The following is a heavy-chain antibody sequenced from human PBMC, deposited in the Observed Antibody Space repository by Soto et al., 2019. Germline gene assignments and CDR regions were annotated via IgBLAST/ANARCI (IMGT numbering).Heavy chain of an antibody. J-gene: IGHJ5*02. CDR1: GCTFSNAW. Sequence: GGSLRLSCAAPGCTFSNAWMSWVRQAPGKGLEWVGRIKSKTDGGTTDYAAPVKGRFTISRDDSKNTLYLQMNSLKTEDTAVYYCTTYPPNCSGGSCYSGWFDPWGQGTLVTVSS. V-gene: IGHV3-15*01. D-gene: IGHD2-15*01. CDR3: TTYPPNCSGGSCYSGWFDP. CDR2: IKSKTDGGTT.